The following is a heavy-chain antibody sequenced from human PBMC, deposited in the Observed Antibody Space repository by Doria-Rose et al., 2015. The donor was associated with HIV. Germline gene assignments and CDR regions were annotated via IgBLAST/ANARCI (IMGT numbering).Heavy chain of an antibody. CDR3: ARIKSSRWYHKYYFDF. CDR2: IFSDDER. CDR1: GVSLSSPGMG. Sequence: QVTLKESGPVLVKPTGTLTLTCTVSGVSLSSPGMGVSWIRQPPGKALEWLANIFSDDERSYKTSLKSRLTISRGTPKSQVVLTMTDMDPVDTATYYCARIKSSRWYHKYYFDFWGQGTLVIVSA. J-gene: IGHJ4*02. D-gene: IGHD6-13*01. V-gene: IGHV2-26*01.